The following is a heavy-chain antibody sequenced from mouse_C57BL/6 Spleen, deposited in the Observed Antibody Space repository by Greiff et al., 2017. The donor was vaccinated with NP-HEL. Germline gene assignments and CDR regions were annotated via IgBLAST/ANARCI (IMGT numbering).Heavy chain of an antibody. D-gene: IGHD1-1*01. CDR1: GYSFTSYY. V-gene: IGHV1-66*01. J-gene: IGHJ2*01. CDR2: IYPGSGNT. Sequence: VKLQQSGPELVKPGASVKISCKASGYSFTSYYIHWVKQRPGQGLEWIGWIYPGSGNTKYNEKFKGKATLTADTSSSTAYMQLSSLTSEDSAVYYCARADYYGSSPDYWGQGTTLTVSS. CDR3: ARADYYGSSPDY.